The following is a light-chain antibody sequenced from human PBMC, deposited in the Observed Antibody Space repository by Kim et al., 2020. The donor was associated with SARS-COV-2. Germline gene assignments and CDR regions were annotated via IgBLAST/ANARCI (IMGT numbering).Light chain of an antibody. CDR1: QRISSS. J-gene: IGKJ1*01. CDR2: AAS. V-gene: IGKV1-39*01. CDR3: QQSYTFPRT. Sequence: ASVGDRVTITCRTSQRISSSLNWYQQKPGTAPKLLIYAASGLQSGVPSRFSGSGSGTDFTLTINGLQPEDFATYFCQQSYTFPRTFGQGTRVDIK.